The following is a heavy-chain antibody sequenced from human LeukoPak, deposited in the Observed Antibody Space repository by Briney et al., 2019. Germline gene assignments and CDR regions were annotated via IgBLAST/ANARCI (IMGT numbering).Heavy chain of an antibody. V-gene: IGHV4-30-4*08. D-gene: IGHD5-24*01. Sequence: SQTLSLTCTVSGGSISSGDYYWSWIRQPPGKGLEWIGYIYYSGSTYYNPSLKSRVTISVDTSKNQSSLKLSSATAADTAVYYCARAEDGYSNWFDPWGQGTLVTVSS. J-gene: IGHJ5*02. CDR1: GGSISSGDYY. CDR3: ARAEDGYSNWFDP. CDR2: IYYSGST.